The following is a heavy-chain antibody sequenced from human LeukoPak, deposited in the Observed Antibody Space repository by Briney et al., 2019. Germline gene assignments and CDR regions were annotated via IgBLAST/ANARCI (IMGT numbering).Heavy chain of an antibody. J-gene: IGHJ3*02. CDR2: INNSGST. CDR1: GGSFSGYY. D-gene: IGHD3-22*01. V-gene: IGHV4-34*01. Sequence: SETLSLTCAVSGGSFSGYYWSWIRQPPGKGLEWIGEINNSGSTNYIPSLKSRVSISVDTSKDQFSLKLSSVTAADTAVYYCAREEYYYDSSGYSDAFDIWGQGTMVTVSS. CDR3: AREEYYYDSSGYSDAFDI.